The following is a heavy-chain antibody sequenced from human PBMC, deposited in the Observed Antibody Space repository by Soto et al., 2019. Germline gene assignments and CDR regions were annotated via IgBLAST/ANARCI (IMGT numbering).Heavy chain of an antibody. Sequence: QVQLVESGGGVVQPGRSLRLSCAVSGFSVTNHGMHWVRQTPGKGLEWLALMWYDGTTEYYRDSLKGRFTISRETSKNTVHLQMVSLTAEDTAIYYCARGYGDYVAFDIWGQGTAVTVSS. D-gene: IGHD4-17*01. CDR2: MWYDGTTE. J-gene: IGHJ3*02. CDR3: ARGYGDYVAFDI. CDR1: GFSVTNHG. V-gene: IGHV3-33*01.